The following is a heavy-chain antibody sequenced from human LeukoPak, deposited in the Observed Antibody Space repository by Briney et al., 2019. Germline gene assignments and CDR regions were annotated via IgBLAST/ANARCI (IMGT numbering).Heavy chain of an antibody. CDR3: AKDLAPYVVVPAATDY. V-gene: IGHV3-23*01. D-gene: IGHD2-2*01. CDR2: ISGSGGST. CDR1: GFTFSSYA. Sequence: PGGSLRLSCAAPGFTFSSYAMSWVRQAPGKGLEWVSAISGSGGSTYYADSVKGRFTISRDNSKNTLYLQMNSLRAEDTAAYYCAKDLAPYVVVPAATDYWGQGTLVTVSS. J-gene: IGHJ4*02.